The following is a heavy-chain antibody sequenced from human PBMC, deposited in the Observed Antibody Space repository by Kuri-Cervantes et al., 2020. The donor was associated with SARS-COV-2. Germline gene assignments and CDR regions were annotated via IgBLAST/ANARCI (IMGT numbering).Heavy chain of an antibody. J-gene: IGHJ4*02. CDR1: GFSLSTSGMC. CDR2: IDWDDDK. Sequence: SGPTLVKPTQTLTLTCTFSGFSLSTSGMCVSWIRQPPGKALEWLARIDWDDDKYYSTSLKTRLTISTDTFKNQVVLTMTNMDPVDTATYYCVRIRAATVIADYWGQGTLVTVSS. V-gene: IGHV2-70*11. D-gene: IGHD4-11*01. CDR3: VRIRAATVIADY.